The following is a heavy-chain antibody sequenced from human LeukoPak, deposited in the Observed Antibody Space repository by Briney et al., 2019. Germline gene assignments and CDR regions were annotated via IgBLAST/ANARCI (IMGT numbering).Heavy chain of an antibody. J-gene: IGHJ4*02. CDR3: TTVKFGELSSHFDY. Sequence: GGSLRLSCAVSGFTFSNAWMSWVRQAPGKGLEWVGRIKSKIDGGTTDYAAPVRGRFIISRDESKNTLYLQMSRLKTEDTAVYYCTTVKFGELSSHFDYWGQGTLVTVSS. CDR2: IKSKIDGGTT. CDR1: GFTFSNAW. V-gene: IGHV3-15*01. D-gene: IGHD3-10*01.